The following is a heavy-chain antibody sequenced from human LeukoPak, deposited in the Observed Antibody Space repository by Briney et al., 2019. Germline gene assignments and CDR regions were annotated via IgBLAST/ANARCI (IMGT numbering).Heavy chain of an antibody. CDR2: IYYSGTT. V-gene: IGHV4-59*13. D-gene: IGHD6-19*01. CDR1: GGPMSRYH. Sequence: ETLPLPCSVSGGPMSRYHWRWLRQPPGKGLEWMGYIYYSGTTDYNPSLKSRATISVDTSKNHFSLTLSSVTAADTAVYYCARGMIAVAGIFDYWGQGTLVTVSS. CDR3: ARGMIAVAGIFDY. J-gene: IGHJ4*02.